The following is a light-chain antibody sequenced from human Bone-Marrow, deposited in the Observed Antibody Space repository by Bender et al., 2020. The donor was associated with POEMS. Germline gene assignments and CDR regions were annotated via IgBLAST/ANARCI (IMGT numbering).Light chain of an antibody. CDR1: SNDVGRHNL. J-gene: IGLJ1*01. Sequence: QSALTQPASVSGSPGQSITISCSGTSNDVGRHNLVSWYQQHPGKAPKLIIYEGSKRPSGVSTRFSGSKSGNTASLTISGLQAEDQADYYCCSYFGFGPLNYVFGTGTTVTVL. CDR3: CSYFGFGPLNYV. V-gene: IGLV2-23*01. CDR2: EGS.